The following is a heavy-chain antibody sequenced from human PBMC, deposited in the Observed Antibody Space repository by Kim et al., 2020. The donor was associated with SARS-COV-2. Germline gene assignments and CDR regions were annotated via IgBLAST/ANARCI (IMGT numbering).Heavy chain of an antibody. Sequence: GGSLRLSCAASGLTFSGYWMHWVRQAPGKGLVWVSRINSDGSSISYADSVKGRFTISRDKAKNTLYLQMNSLRADDTAVYYCARGPYGSGWRDFDYWGQGTLVTVSS. D-gene: IGHD6-19*01. J-gene: IGHJ4*02. CDR3: ARGPYGSGWRDFDY. V-gene: IGHV3-74*01. CDR1: GLTFSGYW. CDR2: INSDGSSI.